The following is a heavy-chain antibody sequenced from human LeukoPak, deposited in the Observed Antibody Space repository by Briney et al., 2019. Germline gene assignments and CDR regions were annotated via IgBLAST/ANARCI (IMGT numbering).Heavy chain of an antibody. CDR1: GFTFSSYS. J-gene: IGHJ4*02. CDR2: ISYSSGYI. Sequence: GGSLRLSCAASGFTFSSYSMNWVRQAPGKGLEWVSSISYSSGYIYYADSVKGRFTISRDNAKNSLYLQINSLRAEDTAVYYCARGGSRITGTTDYWGQGTLVTVSS. CDR3: ARGGSRITGTTDY. D-gene: IGHD1-7*01. V-gene: IGHV3-21*01.